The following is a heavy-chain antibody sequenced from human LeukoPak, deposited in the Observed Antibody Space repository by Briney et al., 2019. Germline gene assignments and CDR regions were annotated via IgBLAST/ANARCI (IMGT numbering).Heavy chain of an antibody. D-gene: IGHD6-6*01. CDR1: GGSFGGYY. J-gene: IGHJ5*02. Sequence: SETLSLTCAVYGGSFGGYYWSWVRQPPGRGLEWIGHISDSGATNYNPSLKSRVTMSIDTSNKQFSLQLTSVIAADTAVYYCTRRSAYTISYGLNAWGQGTLVTVSS. V-gene: IGHV4-34*01. CDR3: TRRSAYTISYGLNA. CDR2: ISDSGAT.